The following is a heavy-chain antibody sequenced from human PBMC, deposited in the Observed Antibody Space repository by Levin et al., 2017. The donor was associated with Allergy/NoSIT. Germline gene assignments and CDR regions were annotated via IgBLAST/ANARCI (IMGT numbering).Heavy chain of an antibody. CDR1: GFTFSSHW. V-gene: IGHV3-74*01. D-gene: IGHD2-21*01. Sequence: GESLKISCAASGFTFSSHWMHWVRQAPGKGLVWVSRITNDGSMTTYADPVEGRFTVSRDNAKNTLYLQMNSLRVEDTAVYYCARDIPGPGRWFEPWGQGTLVTVSS. CDR2: ITNDGSMT. J-gene: IGHJ5*02. CDR3: ARDIPGPGRWFEP.